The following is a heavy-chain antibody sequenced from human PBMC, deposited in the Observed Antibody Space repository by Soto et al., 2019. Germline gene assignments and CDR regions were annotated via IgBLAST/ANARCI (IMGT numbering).Heavy chain of an antibody. CDR1: GGTFSSYA. D-gene: IGHD3-22*01. J-gene: IGHJ5*02. CDR3: AREGYYYDSSGYS. Sequence: ASVKVSCKASGGTFSSYAISWVRQAPGQGLEWMGGIIPIFGTANYAQKFQGRVTITADESTSTAYMELSSLRSEDTAVYYCAREGYYYDSSGYSWGQGTLVTVSS. V-gene: IGHV1-69*13. CDR2: IIPIFGTA.